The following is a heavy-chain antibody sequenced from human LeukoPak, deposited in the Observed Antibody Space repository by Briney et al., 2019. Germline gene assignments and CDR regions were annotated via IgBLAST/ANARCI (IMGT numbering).Heavy chain of an antibody. CDR1: GFTFSSYA. J-gene: IGHJ4*01. Sequence: TGGSLRLSCAASGFTFSSYAMNWVRQAPGKGLEWVSAISGSGGSTYYADSVKGWFTISRDNSKNTLYLQMNSLRAEDTAVYYCAKVSSGSYATYSFDYWGHGTLVTVSS. D-gene: IGHD1-26*01. CDR2: ISGSGGST. CDR3: AKVSSGSYATYSFDY. V-gene: IGHV3-23*01.